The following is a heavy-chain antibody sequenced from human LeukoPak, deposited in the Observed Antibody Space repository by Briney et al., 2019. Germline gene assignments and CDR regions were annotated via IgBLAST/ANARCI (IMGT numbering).Heavy chain of an antibody. Sequence: GGSLRLSCAASGFTFNTYVMSWVRQAPGKGLEWVSGISGSGGSTYYADSVKGRFTISRDNAKNSLYLQMNSLRAEDTAVYYCARPMMNYYGSGNYYKPHFYYYYMDVWGKGTTVTISS. V-gene: IGHV3-23*01. D-gene: IGHD3-10*01. CDR1: GFTFNTYV. J-gene: IGHJ6*03. CDR3: ARPMMNYYGSGNYYKPHFYYYYMDV. CDR2: ISGSGGST.